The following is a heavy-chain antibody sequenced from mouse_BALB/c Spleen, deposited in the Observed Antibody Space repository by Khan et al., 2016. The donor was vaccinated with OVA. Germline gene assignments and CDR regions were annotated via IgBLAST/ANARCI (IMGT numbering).Heavy chain of an antibody. V-gene: IGHV1-7*01. CDR1: GYTFITYW. CDR2: INPSTDYT. J-gene: IGHJ2*01. CDR3: ATGRVDY. Sequence: QVQLQQSGAKLAKPGASVKMSCTASGYTFITYWIHWVKQRPGQGLEWIGYINPSTDYTEYNHKFKDKATLSADKSSSTAYMQLSRLTSEDSALYYCATGRVDYWGQGTTLTVSS.